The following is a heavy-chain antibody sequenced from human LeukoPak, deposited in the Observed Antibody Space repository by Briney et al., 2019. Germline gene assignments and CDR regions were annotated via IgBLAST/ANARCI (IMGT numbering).Heavy chain of an antibody. CDR3: ARDAHDVLRHITWFDP. CDR2: ISGSGGST. Sequence: GGSLRLSCAASGFTFSSYAMSWVRQAPGKGLEWVSAISGSGGSTYYADSVKGRFTISRDNSKNTLYLQMDSVRAEDTAVYYCARDAHDVLRHITWFDPWGQGTLVTVSS. J-gene: IGHJ5*02. D-gene: IGHD3-3*01. CDR1: GFTFSSYA. V-gene: IGHV3-23*01.